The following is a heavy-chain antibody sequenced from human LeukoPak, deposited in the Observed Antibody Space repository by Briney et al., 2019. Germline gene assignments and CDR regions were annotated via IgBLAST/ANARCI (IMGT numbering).Heavy chain of an antibody. CDR2: INNSGST. CDR3: VRDIAAAGGFDY. CDR1: GGSISSSSYY. V-gene: IGHV4-39*07. Sequence: SETLSLTCTVSGGSISSSSYYWGWIRQPPGKGLEWIGEINNSGSTNYNPSLKSRVTISVGTSKNQFSLKLSSLTAADTAVYYCVRDIAAAGGFDYWGQGTLVTVSS. D-gene: IGHD6-13*01. J-gene: IGHJ4*02.